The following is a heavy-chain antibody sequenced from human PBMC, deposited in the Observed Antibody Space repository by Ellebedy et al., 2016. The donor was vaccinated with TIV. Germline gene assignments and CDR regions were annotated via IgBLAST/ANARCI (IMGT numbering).Heavy chain of an antibody. J-gene: IGHJ4*02. D-gene: IGHD5-18*01. CDR2: IIGSGA. V-gene: IGHV3-23*01. CDR1: GSTFRSHA. CDR3: ARDRTPGDGYWVFDY. Sequence: PGGSLRLSCAASGSTFRSHAMSWVRQAPGKGLEWVSGIIGSGAQKYADSVKGRFIISRDNSKSTVDLQMNSLRAEDTAVYFCARDRTPGDGYWVFDYWGQGTLVTVSS.